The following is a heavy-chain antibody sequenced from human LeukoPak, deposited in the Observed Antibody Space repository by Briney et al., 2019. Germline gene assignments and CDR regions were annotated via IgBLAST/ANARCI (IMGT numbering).Heavy chain of an antibody. Sequence: PGGSLRLSCAASGFTFSSYSMNWVRQAPGKGLEWVSSISSSSSYIYYADSVKGRFTISRDNAKNSLYLQMNSLRAEDTAVYYCARVEGSGSNYFDYWGQGTLVTVSS. CDR1: GFTFSSYS. D-gene: IGHD3-10*01. V-gene: IGHV3-21*01. CDR3: ARVEGSGSNYFDY. CDR2: ISSSSSYI. J-gene: IGHJ4*02.